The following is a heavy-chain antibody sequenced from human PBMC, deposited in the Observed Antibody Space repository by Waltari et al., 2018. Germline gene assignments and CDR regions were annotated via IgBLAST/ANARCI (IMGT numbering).Heavy chain of an antibody. CDR3: AKSGSLQKFWSGSFDY. D-gene: IGHD3-3*01. CDR1: EFTFNNYA. J-gene: IGHJ4*02. V-gene: IGHV3-23*01. Sequence: EVQLLESGGGLVQPGGSLRLSCAASEFTFNNYAMFWVRQAPGKGLGGCASIRGSGGNKYHADAVRGRFTISRDNAKNTLYLQRGSLRAEDTAVYYCAKSGSLQKFWSGSFDYWGQGALVTVSS. CDR2: IRGSGGNK.